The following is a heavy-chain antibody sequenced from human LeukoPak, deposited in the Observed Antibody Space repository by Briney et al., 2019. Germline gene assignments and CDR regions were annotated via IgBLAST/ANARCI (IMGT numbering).Heavy chain of an antibody. Sequence: GGSPRLSCAASRFTFSSYGMHWVRQAPGKGLEWVSGIYSGGATYYADSVKGRFTISRDNSKNTLYLQMNSLRAEDTAVYYCARDISGIPGYWGQGTLVTVSS. V-gene: IGHV3-53*01. J-gene: IGHJ4*02. CDR1: RFTFSSYG. CDR2: IYSGGAT. CDR3: ARDISGIPGY. D-gene: IGHD3-10*01.